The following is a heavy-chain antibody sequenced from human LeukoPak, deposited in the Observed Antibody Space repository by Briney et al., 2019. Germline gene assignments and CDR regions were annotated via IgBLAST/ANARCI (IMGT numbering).Heavy chain of an antibody. J-gene: IGHJ4*02. D-gene: IGHD6-19*01. CDR3: AREFSGSDGFFDC. CDR2: IYSGGVT. V-gene: IGHV3-66*02. Sequence: PGGSLRLSCAASGFTVTSNYMSWVRQAPGKGLKWVSVIYSGGVTYYADSVKGRFTISRDNRKNTLFLQMNSLRAEDTAVYYCAREFSGSDGFFDCWGQGTLVTVSS. CDR1: GFTVTSNY.